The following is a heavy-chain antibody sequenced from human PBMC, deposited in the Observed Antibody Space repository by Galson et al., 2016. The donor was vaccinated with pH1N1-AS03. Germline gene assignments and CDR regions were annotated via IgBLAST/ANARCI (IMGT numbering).Heavy chain of an antibody. CDR2: ISGSGNRT. J-gene: IGHJ4*02. CDR3: AKHSLSMLLAVPVPLDY. V-gene: IGHV3-23*01. Sequence: SLRLSCAASGFTFSSYVMSWVRQAPGKGLEWVSGISGSGNRTNYADSLKGRFTISRDNSKNTVYLQMNSLRADDSAIYYCAKHSLSMLLAVPVPLDYWGQGTLVTVSS. CDR1: GFTFSSYV. D-gene: IGHD2-8*01.